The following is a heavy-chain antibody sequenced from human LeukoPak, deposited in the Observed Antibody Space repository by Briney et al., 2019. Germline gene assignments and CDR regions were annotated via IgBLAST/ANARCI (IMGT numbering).Heavy chain of an antibody. CDR2: ISSSSSYI. J-gene: IGHJ6*02. CDR1: GFTFSSYS. CDR3: ARDPIEMATIKFYYYYYGMDV. V-gene: IGHV3-21*01. Sequence: PGGSLRLSCAASGFTFSSYSMNWVRQAPGKGLEWVSSISSSSSYIYYADSVKGRFTISRDNAKNSLYLQMNSLRAEDTAVYYCARDPIEMATIKFYYYYYGMDVWGQGTTVTVSS. D-gene: IGHD5-24*01.